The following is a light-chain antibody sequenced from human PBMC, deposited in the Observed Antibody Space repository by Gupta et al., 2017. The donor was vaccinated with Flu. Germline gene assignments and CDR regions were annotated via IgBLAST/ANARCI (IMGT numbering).Light chain of an antibody. CDR1: SSNVGAGYD. J-gene: IGLJ2*01. V-gene: IGLV1-40*01. Sequence: QSVPTQPPSVSGAPGQRVTIPCTGSSSNVGAGYDVHCYQPHPETPPNLLVYDNSNRPAGVPDRFSGSESATAASLSITGLQAEDDADYYCQSYDSSMSVVFGGGTKRTVL. CDR2: DNS. CDR3: QSYDSSMSVV.